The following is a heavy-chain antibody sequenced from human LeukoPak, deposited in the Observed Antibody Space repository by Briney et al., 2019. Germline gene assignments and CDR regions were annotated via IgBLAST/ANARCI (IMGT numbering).Heavy chain of an antibody. D-gene: IGHD4/OR15-4a*01. CDR3: ARGSSMVASPRDWFDP. V-gene: IGHV4-34*01. J-gene: IGHJ5*02. Sequence: SETLSLTCTVSGGSISSYYWSWIRQPPGKGLEWIGEINHSGSTNYNPSLKSRVTISVDTSKNQFSLKLSSVTAADTAVYYCARGSSMVASPRDWFDPWGQGTLVTVSS. CDR2: INHSGST. CDR1: GGSISSYY.